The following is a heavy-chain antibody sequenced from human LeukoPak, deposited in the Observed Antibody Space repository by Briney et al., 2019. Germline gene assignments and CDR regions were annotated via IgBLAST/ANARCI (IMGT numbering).Heavy chain of an antibody. V-gene: IGHV3-21*01. CDR3: AKQYYDFWSFDY. J-gene: IGHJ4*02. D-gene: IGHD3-3*01. CDR2: ISSSSSYI. Sequence: GGSLRLSCAASGFTFSSYSMNWVRQAPGKGLEWVSSISSSSSYIYYADSVKGRFTISRDNAKNSLYLQMNSLRAEDTAAYYCAKQYYDFWSFDYWGQGTLVTVSS. CDR1: GFTFSSYS.